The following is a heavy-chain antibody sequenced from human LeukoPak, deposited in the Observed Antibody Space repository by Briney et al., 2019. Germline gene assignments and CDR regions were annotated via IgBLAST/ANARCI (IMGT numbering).Heavy chain of an antibody. J-gene: IGHJ4*02. D-gene: IGHD3-10*01. Sequence: NPSETLSLTCTVSGGSISSYYWSWIRQPPGKGLEWIGSIYYSRSTYYNPSLKSRVTISVDTSKNQFSLKLSSVTAADTAVYYCARHADSGFGQLAFDYWGQGALVTVSS. V-gene: IGHV4-39*01. CDR3: ARHADSGFGQLAFDY. CDR2: IYYSRST. CDR1: GGSISSYY.